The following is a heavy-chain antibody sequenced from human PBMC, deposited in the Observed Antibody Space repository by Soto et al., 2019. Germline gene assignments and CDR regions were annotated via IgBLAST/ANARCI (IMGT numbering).Heavy chain of an antibody. V-gene: IGHV3-13*01. CDR3: ATERIGTDYVDN. D-gene: IGHD1-1*01. J-gene: IGHJ4*02. CDR1: GFTFSNHD. CDR2: LDSRGYT. Sequence: EVHLVESGGGLEQPGGSLRLSCAASGFTFSNHDMHWVRQAPGKGLEWFSGLDSRGYTNYAASVKGRFSISGDSGKKSIHLQINNLIAEETALDFCATERIGTDYVDNGGQGTLVTVAS.